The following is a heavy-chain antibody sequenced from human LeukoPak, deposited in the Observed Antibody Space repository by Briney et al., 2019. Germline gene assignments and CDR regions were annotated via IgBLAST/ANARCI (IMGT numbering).Heavy chain of an antibody. CDR1: GFTVSSNY. V-gene: IGHV3-53*01. Sequence: GGSLRLSCAASGFTVSSNYMSWVRQAPGKGLEWVSVIYGGGSTYYADSVKGRFTISRDNSKNTLYLQMNSLRAEDTAVYYCARIKSGDYFDYWGQGTLVTVSS. D-gene: IGHD3-10*01. CDR3: ARIKSGDYFDY. CDR2: IYGGGST. J-gene: IGHJ4*02.